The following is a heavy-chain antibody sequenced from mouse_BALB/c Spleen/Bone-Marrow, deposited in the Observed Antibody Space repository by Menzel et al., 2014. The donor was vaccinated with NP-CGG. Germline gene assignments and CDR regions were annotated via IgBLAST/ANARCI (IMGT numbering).Heavy chain of an antibody. V-gene: IGHV1-14*01. CDR3: ARPRQLGLPYYFDY. Sequence: VQLQQSGPELVKPGASVKMSCKASGYTFXSYVMHWVKQKPGQGLEWIGYINPYNDGTKYNEKFKGKATLTSDKSSSTAYMELSSLTSEDSAVYYCARPRQLGLPYYFDYWGQGTTPTVSS. CDR1: GYTFXSYV. D-gene: IGHD3-2*01. CDR2: INPYNDGT. J-gene: IGHJ2*01.